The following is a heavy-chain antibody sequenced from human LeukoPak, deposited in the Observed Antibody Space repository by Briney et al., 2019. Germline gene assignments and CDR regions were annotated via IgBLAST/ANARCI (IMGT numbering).Heavy chain of an antibody. Sequence: ASVKVSCKASGYTFTSYGISWVRQAPGQGLEWMGWISAYNGNTNYAQKLQGRVTMTTDTSTSTAYMELRSLRSEDTAVYYCATVAAAGGEGYWGQGTLVTVSS. J-gene: IGHJ4*02. CDR3: ATVAAAGGEGY. CDR2: ISAYNGNT. V-gene: IGHV1-18*01. CDR1: GYTFTSYG. D-gene: IGHD6-13*01.